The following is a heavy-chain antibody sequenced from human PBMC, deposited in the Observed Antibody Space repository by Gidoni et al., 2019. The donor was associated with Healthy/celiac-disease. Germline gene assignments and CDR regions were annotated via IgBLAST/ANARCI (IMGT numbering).Heavy chain of an antibody. J-gene: IGHJ4*02. Sequence: EVQLLESGGGLVQPGGSLRLSCAASGFTFSSYAMSWVRQAPGKGLEWVSAISGSGGSTYYADSVKGRFTISRDNSKNTLYLQMNSLRAEDTAVYYCATYMNYYDSSGYIGGGDYWGQGTLVTVSS. V-gene: IGHV3-23*01. D-gene: IGHD3-22*01. CDR3: ATYMNYYDSSGYIGGGDY. CDR1: GFTFSSYA. CDR2: ISGSGGST.